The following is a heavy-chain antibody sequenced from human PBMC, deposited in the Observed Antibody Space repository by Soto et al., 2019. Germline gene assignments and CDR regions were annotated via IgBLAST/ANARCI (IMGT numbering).Heavy chain of an antibody. CDR2: IYPGDSDT. V-gene: IGHV5-51*01. CDR3: ARAAAGPYYYYGMDV. D-gene: IGHD6-13*01. J-gene: IGHJ6*02. Sequence: GESLKLSCKGSGSSFTSYWIGWVRQMPGKGLEWMGIIYPGDSDTRYSPSFQGQVTISADKSISTAYLQWSSLKASDTAMYYCARAAAGPYYYYGMDVWGQGTTVTVSS. CDR1: GSSFTSYW.